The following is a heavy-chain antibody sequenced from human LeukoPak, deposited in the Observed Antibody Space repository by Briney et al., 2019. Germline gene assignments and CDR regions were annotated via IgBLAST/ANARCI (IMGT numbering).Heavy chain of an antibody. Sequence: GGSLRLSCAASGFTFSSYGMPWVRQAPGKGLEWVAVISYDGSNKYYADFVKGRFTISRDNSKNTLYLQMNSLRAEDTAVYYCAAKRIDHWGQGTLVTVSS. J-gene: IGHJ4*02. V-gene: IGHV3-30*03. CDR1: GFTFSSYG. CDR2: ISYDGSNK. CDR3: AAKRIDH.